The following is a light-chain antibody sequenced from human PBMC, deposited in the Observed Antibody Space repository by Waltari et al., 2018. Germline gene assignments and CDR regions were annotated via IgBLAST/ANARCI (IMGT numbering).Light chain of an antibody. V-gene: IGLV2-8*01. CDR2: GVP. Sequence: QSALTQPPSASGSPGQSVTISCTGASSDRNFNSVSWYQQHPGKAPKIIIYGVPKRPSGVPARCSGSKSGNTASLTVSGLQVEDEAHYYCSLSGGINNFVVFGGGTKLTVL. J-gene: IGLJ2*01. CDR1: SSDRNFNS. CDR3: SLSGGINNFVV.